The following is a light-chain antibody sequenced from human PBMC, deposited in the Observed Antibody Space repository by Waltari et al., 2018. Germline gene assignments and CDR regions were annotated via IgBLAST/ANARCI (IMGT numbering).Light chain of an antibody. CDR2: WAS. CDR1: PSLFFGASGKNY. Sequence: DIVLTQSPDSLAVSLGERATSYCWSTPSLFFGASGKNYLAWYQQKPGQPPKVLIYWASTREAGVPERISGSGSGAHFTRTVDSLQAEDVAVYYCQQYSSSPITFGQGTRPEI. CDR3: QQYSSSPIT. J-gene: IGKJ5*01. V-gene: IGKV4-1*01.